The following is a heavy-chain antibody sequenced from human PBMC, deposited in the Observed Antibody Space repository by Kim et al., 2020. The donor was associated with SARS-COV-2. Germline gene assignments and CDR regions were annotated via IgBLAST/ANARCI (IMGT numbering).Heavy chain of an antibody. CDR1: GFTFGDYA. V-gene: IGHV3-49*03. D-gene: IGHD3-10*01. CDR3: TRARNQIREPRLWFGEPPSYYFDY. J-gene: IGHJ4*02. Sequence: GGSLRLSCTASGFTFGDYAMSWFRQAPGKGLEWVGFIRSKAYGGTTEYAASVKGRFTISRDDSKSIAYLQMNSLKTEDTAVYYCTRARNQIREPRLWFGEPPSYYFDYWGQGTLVTVSS. CDR2: IRSKAYGGTT.